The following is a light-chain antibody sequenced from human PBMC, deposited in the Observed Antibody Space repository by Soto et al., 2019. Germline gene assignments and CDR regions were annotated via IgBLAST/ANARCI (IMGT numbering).Light chain of an antibody. J-gene: IGKJ1*01. CDR1: QSVSSN. Sequence: EIVMTQSTATLSVSPGERATLSCRASQSVSSNLAWYQQKPGQAPRLLIYGASTRATGIPARFSGSGSGTECTLTISSLQSEDVAVYYCQQYNNWPKTFGQGTKVEIK. CDR3: QQYNNWPKT. V-gene: IGKV3-15*01. CDR2: GAS.